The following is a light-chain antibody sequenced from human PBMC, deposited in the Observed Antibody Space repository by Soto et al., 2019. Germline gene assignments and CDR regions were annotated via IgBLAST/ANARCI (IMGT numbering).Light chain of an antibody. CDR1: SGDVGSYKY. J-gene: IGLJ3*02. CDR3: ATWDDSLNGWV. Sequence: QSVLTQPPSVSGSPGQSVTISCTGTSGDVGSYKYVSWYQQHPGEAPKLIIYDVSQRPSGVPDRFSGSKSGNTASLTISGLQAEHEADYYCATWDDSLNGWVFGGGTKVTVL. CDR2: DVS. V-gene: IGLV2-11*01.